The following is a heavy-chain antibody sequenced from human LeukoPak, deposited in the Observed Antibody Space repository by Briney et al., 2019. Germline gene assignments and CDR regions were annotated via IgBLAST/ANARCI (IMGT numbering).Heavy chain of an antibody. CDR2: ISGSGGST. J-gene: IGHJ6*03. CDR3: ANQVGATRVSYYYYYMDV. Sequence: GGSLRLSCEASGFTFSSYAMSWVRQAPGKGLEWVSAISGSGGSTYYADSVKGRFTISRDNSKNTLYLQMNSLRAEDTAVYYCANQVGATRVSYYYYYMDVWGKGTTVTVSS. V-gene: IGHV3-23*01. D-gene: IGHD1-26*01. CDR1: GFTFSSYA.